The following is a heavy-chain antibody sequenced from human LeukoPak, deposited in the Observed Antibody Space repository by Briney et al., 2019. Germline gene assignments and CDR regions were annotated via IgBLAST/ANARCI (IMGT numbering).Heavy chain of an antibody. V-gene: IGHV3-30-3*01. CDR1: GFTFSSYA. CDR2: ISYDGSNK. Sequence: GGSLRLSCAASGFTFSSYAMHWVRQAPGKGLEWVAVISYDGSNKYYADSVKGRFTISRDNSKNTLYLQMNSLRAEDTAVYYCARGSDYGGNPPFDYWGQGTLVTVSS. CDR3: ARGSDYGGNPPFDY. D-gene: IGHD4-23*01. J-gene: IGHJ4*02.